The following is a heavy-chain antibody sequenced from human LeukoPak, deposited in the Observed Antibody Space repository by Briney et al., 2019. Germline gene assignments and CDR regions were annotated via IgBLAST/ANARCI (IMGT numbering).Heavy chain of an antibody. D-gene: IGHD3-16*02. Sequence: PGGSLRLSCAASGFTFNSYWIHWVRQAPWKGLVWVSRINTDGSRTNYADSVKGRFAISRDDAKNTVHLQMYSLGAEDSAVYYCVRGASLAYYMDVWGKGTTVTVSS. J-gene: IGHJ6*03. V-gene: IGHV3-74*01. CDR2: INTDGSRT. CDR1: GFTFNSYW. CDR3: VRGASLAYYMDV.